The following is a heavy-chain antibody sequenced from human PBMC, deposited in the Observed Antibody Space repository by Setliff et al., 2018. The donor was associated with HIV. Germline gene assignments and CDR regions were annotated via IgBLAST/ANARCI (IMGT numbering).Heavy chain of an antibody. J-gene: IGHJ4*02. V-gene: IGHV1-2*02. Sequence: ASVKVSCKASGYTFTGNYIHWVRQAPGQGLEWVGWVSPNSGGTNYAQKFQGRVTMTRDTSISTAYMELSRLISDDTAVYYCARIAAAGQSTDYWGQGTLVTVSS. CDR1: GYTFTGNY. CDR3: ARIAAAGQSTDY. D-gene: IGHD6-13*01. CDR2: VSPNSGGT.